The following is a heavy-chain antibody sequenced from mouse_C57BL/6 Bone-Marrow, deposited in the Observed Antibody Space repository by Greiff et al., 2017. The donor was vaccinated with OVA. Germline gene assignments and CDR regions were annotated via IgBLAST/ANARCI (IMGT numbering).Heavy chain of an antibody. V-gene: IGHV1-15*01. D-gene: IGHD1-1*02. CDR2: IDPETGGT. CDR1: GYTFTDYE. CDR3: SRWGGSYWAWFAY. J-gene: IGHJ3*01. Sequence: QVQLQQSGAELVRPGASVTLSCKASGYTFTDYEIHWVKQTPVHGLEWIGAIDPETGGTTYNQKFKGKAILTADKSSSTAYMELRSLTSEDSAVYYCSRWGGSYWAWFAYWGQGTLVTVSA.